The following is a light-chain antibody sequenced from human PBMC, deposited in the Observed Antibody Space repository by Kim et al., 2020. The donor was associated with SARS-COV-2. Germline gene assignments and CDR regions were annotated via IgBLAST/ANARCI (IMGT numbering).Light chain of an antibody. CDR3: SSYAGRNDLV. CDR2: DVT. CDR1: SSDVGRYNY. Sequence: GQSVDISCTGTSSDVGRYNYGSWYQHHPGKAPKLIIYDVTKRPTGVPDRFSGSKSGNTASLTVSGLQAEDEADYYCSSYAGRNDLVFGGGTQLTVL. V-gene: IGLV2-8*01. J-gene: IGLJ2*01.